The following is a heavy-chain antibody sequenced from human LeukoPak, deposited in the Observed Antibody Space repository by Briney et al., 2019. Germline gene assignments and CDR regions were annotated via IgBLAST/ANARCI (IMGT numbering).Heavy chain of an antibody. CDR3: ARGGDGYNLDY. CDR2: ISYDGSNK. D-gene: IGHD5-24*01. CDR1: GFTFSSYA. J-gene: IGHJ4*02. V-gene: IGHV3-30*04. Sequence: PGGSLRLSCAASGFTFSSYAMHWVRQAPGKGLEWVAVISYDGSNKYYADSVKGRFTISRDNSKNTLYLQMNSLRAEDTAVYYCARGGDGYNLDYWGQGTLVTVSS.